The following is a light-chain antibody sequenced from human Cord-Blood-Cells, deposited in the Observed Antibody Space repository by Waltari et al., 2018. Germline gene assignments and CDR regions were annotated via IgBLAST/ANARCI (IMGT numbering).Light chain of an antibody. Sequence: QSALTQPASVSGSPGPSITLSCTGTSSDVGSYNLVSWYQQHPGKAPKLRIYEGSKRPSGVSNRFSGSKSGNTASLTISGLQAEDEADYYCCSYADSSTWVFGGGTKLTVL. CDR3: CSYADSSTWV. J-gene: IGLJ3*02. CDR1: SSDVGSYNL. V-gene: IGLV2-23*01. CDR2: EGS.